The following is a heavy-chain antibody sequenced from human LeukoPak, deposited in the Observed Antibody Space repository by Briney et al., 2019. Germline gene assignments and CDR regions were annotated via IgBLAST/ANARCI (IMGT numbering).Heavy chain of an antibody. Sequence: ASVKVSCKASGYILTNYYMHWVRQAPGQGLEWMGMINPSGGTTSYAQEFQGRVTMTRDTSTSTVYMELSSLRSEDTAVYYCATGVFGYCSSTSCPPLTYYFYYGIDVSGQGTTVTVS. J-gene: IGHJ6*02. CDR2: INPSGGTT. CDR3: ATGVFGYCSSTSCPPLTYYFYYGIDV. V-gene: IGHV1-46*01. CDR1: GYILTNYY. D-gene: IGHD2-2*01.